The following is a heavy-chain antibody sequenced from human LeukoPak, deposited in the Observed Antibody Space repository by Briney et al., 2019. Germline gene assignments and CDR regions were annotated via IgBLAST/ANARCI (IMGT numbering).Heavy chain of an antibody. CDR1: GXTVSSNY. CDR2: IYSGGST. V-gene: IGHV3-53*01. CDR3: ASPAVRGELSLRY. D-gene: IGHD3-16*02. Sequence: AGGSLRLSCAASGXTVSSNYMIWVRQAPGKGLEWVSVIYSGGSTYYADSVKGRFTISRDNSKITVYLQMNSLRAEDTAVYYCASPAVRGELSLRYWGQGTLVTVSS. J-gene: IGHJ4*02.